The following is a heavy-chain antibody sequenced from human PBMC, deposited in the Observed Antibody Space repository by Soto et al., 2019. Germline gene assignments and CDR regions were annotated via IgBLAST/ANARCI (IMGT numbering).Heavy chain of an antibody. CDR3: ARDKSPYSSGWQNRHFDY. CDR1: GFTFSSYA. Sequence: QVQLVESGGGVVQPGRSLRLSCAASGFTFSSYAMHWVRQAPGKGLEWVAVISYDGSNKYYADSVKGRFTISRDNSKNPLYLQMNSLRAEDTAVYYCARDKSPYSSGWQNRHFDYWGQGTLVTVSS. CDR2: ISYDGSNK. D-gene: IGHD6-19*01. V-gene: IGHV3-30-3*01. J-gene: IGHJ4*02.